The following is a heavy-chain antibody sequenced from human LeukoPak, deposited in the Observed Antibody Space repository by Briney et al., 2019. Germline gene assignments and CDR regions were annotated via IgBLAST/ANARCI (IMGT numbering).Heavy chain of an antibody. CDR3: ATSGGFVLPNAITGNWYMDV. J-gene: IGHJ6*03. D-gene: IGHD2-2*01. Sequence: GSLRLSCGASGFTFSDYSMKWVRPAPGKGLAWVASITSAGGYTYYADSVKGRFTISRDNAQNSLFLQMSSLRAEDTAVYFCATSGGFVLPNAITGNWYMDVWGRGTSVTVSS. CDR1: GFTFSDYS. CDR2: ITSAGGYT. V-gene: IGHV3-21*01.